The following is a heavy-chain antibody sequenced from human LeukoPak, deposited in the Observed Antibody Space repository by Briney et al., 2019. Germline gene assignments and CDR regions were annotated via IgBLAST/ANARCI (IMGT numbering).Heavy chain of an antibody. CDR1: GFTFSSYS. J-gene: IGHJ4*02. V-gene: IGHV3-21*01. CDR2: ISSSSSYI. D-gene: IGHD4-17*01. Sequence: GGSLRLSCAASGFTFSSYSMNWVRQAPGKGLEWVSSISSSSSYIYYADSVKGRFTISRDNAKNSLYLQMHILRAEDTAVYYCARELYGDYAGDYWGQGTLVAVSS. CDR3: ARELYGDYAGDY.